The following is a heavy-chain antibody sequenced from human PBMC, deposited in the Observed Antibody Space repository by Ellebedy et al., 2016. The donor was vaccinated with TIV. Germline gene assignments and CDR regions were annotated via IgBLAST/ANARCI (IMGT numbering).Heavy chain of an antibody. J-gene: IGHJ4*02. V-gene: IGHV1-18*01. CDR1: GYIFNTYG. CDR3: ARVGEVRDLLLF. Sequence: AASVKVSCKASGYIFNTYGMSWVRQAPGQGLEWMGWIRPYNGKTDYEEKFQGRVTLSTDTSTSTVYMELRSLKYDDTAVYFCARVGEVRDLLLFWGLGTPVTVSS. CDR2: IRPYNGKT. D-gene: IGHD1-26*01.